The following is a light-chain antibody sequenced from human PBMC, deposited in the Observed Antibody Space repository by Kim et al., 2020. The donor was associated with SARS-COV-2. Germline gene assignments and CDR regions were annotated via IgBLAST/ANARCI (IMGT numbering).Light chain of an antibody. CDR3: QKYYNVLWT. V-gene: IGKV1-27*01. Sequence: DIQMNQSPSSLSASVGDRVTITCRASQGISNYLAWYQQKPGKVPKLLIYGASTLQSGVPSRFSGSGSGTDFTLTISSLQPEDVATYYCQKYYNVLWTFGQGTKVDIK. J-gene: IGKJ1*01. CDR2: GAS. CDR1: QGISNY.